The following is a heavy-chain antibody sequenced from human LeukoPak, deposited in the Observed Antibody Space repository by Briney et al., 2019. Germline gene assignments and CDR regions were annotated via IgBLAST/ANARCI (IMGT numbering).Heavy chain of an antibody. V-gene: IGHV3-43D*03. D-gene: IGHD5-12*01. J-gene: IGHJ6*03. CDR1: GFTFDDYA. CDR3: AKDALPTTDRYHYYYYMDV. Sequence: GGSLRLSCAASGFTFDDYAVHWVRQAPGKGLEWVSLISWDGGSTYYADSVKGRFTISRDNSKNSLYLQMNSLRAEDTALYYCAKDALPTTDRYHYYYYMDVWGKGTTVTVSS. CDR2: ISWDGGST.